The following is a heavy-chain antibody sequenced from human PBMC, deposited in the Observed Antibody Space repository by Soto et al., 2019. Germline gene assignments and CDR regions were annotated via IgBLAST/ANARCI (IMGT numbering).Heavy chain of an antibody. D-gene: IGHD5-18*01. J-gene: IGHJ6*02. CDR3: XXTWRDSYGPLYYGMDV. Sequence: QLQLQESGPGLVKPSETLSLTCTVSGGSISSSSYYWGWIRQPPGKGLEWIGSIYYSGSTYYNPSLKSRVTISVDTSKNQFSLKLSSVTAADTAXXXXXXTWRDSYGPLYYGMDVWGQGTTVTVSS. CDR2: IYYSGST. CDR1: GGSISSSSYY. V-gene: IGHV4-39*01.